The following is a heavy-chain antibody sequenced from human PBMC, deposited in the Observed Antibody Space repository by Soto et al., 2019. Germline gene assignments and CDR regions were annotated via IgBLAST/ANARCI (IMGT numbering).Heavy chain of an antibody. D-gene: IGHD3-10*01. CDR1: GYSFTNYW. Sequence: GESLKISCKGSGYSFTNYWIAWVRQMPGKGLEWMGIIYPGDSDTRYSPSFQGQVTISADKSISTAYLQWRSLRASDTAMYYCARPRSGSYRLDYYGMDVWGQGTTVTSP. V-gene: IGHV5-51*01. J-gene: IGHJ6*02. CDR3: ARPRSGSYRLDYYGMDV. CDR2: IYPGDSDT.